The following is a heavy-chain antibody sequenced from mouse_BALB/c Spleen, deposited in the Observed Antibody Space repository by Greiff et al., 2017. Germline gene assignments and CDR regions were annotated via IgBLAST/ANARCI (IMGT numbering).Heavy chain of an antibody. J-gene: IGHJ4*01. Sequence: VQLQQSGAELVRPGSSVKISCKASGYAFSSYWMNWVKQRPGQGLEWIGQIYPGDGDTNYNGKFKGKATLTADKSSSTAYMQLSSLTSEDSAVYFCARSYYDYDYYAMDYWGQGTSVTVSS. CDR1: GYAFSSYW. CDR3: ARSYYDYDYYAMDY. D-gene: IGHD2-4*01. CDR2: IYPGDGDT. V-gene: IGHV1-80*01.